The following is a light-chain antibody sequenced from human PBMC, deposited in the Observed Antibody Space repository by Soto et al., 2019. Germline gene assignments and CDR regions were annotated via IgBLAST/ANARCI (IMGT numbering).Light chain of an antibody. CDR3: SSYTSSSILV. CDR2: EVS. Sequence: QSALTQPASVSGSPGQSITISCTGTSSDVGGYNYVSWYQQHPGKAPKLMIYEVSNRPSGVSNRFSGSKSGNTASLTISGLQAEDEADYYCSSYTSSSILVFCTGTKLTVL. V-gene: IGLV2-14*01. J-gene: IGLJ1*01. CDR1: SSDVGGYNY.